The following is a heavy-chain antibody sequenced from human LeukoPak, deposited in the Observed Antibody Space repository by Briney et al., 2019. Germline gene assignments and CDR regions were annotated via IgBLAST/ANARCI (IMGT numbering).Heavy chain of an antibody. J-gene: IGHJ4*02. CDR2: ISSSGNTR. CDR3: ARYSGYSYGLY. V-gene: IGHV3-11*04. D-gene: IGHD5-18*01. Sequence: PGGSLRLSCAASGFIFSDVQMSWIRQAPGKGLEWISYISSSGNTRHYADSVQGRFTSSRDNAKKSLFLQMNSLRAEDTAVYYCARYSGYSYGLYWGQGILVTVSS. CDR1: GFIFSDVQ.